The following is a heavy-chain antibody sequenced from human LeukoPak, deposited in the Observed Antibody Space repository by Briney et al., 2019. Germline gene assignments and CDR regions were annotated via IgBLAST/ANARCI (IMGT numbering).Heavy chain of an antibody. CDR1: GGSITSSSYY. CDR2: IYYRGRT. CDR3: ARDTYGGYVDY. J-gene: IGHJ4*02. V-gene: IGHV4-39*07. D-gene: IGHD2-8*01. Sequence: SETLSLTCTVSGGSITSSSYYWGWIRQPPGKGLEWIGSIYYRGRTYYNPSLKSRVIISADTSKNQLSLKLSSVTAADTAVYYCARDTYGGYVDYWGQGTLVTVSS.